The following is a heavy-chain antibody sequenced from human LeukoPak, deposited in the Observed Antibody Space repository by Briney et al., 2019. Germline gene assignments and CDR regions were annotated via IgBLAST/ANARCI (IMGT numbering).Heavy chain of an antibody. V-gene: IGHV3-48*01. CDR3: ARGGWSGVWYYYYYMDV. CDR2: ISSSSSTI. J-gene: IGHJ6*03. CDR1: GFTFSSYS. Sequence: GGSLRLSCAASGFTFSSYSMNWVRQAPGKGLEWVSYISSSSSTIYYADSVKGRFTISRDNAKNSLYLQMNSLRAEDTAVYYCARGGWSGVWYYYYYMDVWGKGTTVTISS. D-gene: IGHD6-19*01.